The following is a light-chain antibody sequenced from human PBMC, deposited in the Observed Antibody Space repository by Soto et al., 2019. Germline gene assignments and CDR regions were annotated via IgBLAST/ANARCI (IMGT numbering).Light chain of an antibody. CDR1: QSVTSTS. J-gene: IGKJ5*01. CDR2: GAS. Sequence: EIVLTQYPGTLSLSPGERATLSCRASQSVTSTSLAWYQQKPGQAPRLLMYGASSRATGTPDRISGGGSGTDFTLTISRLEPEDFAVYYCQHYVTSSITFGQGTLLEI. V-gene: IGKV3-20*01. CDR3: QHYVTSSIT.